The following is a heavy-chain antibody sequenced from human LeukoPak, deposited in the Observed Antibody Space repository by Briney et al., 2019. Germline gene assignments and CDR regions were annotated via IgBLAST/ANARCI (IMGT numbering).Heavy chain of an antibody. CDR3: AKDHGGIAN. CDR1: GFTFSSYG. CDR2: ISYDGSNK. J-gene: IGHJ3*01. V-gene: IGHV3-30*18. Sequence: GGSLRLSCAASGFTFSSYGMHWVRQAPGKGLEWVAVISYDGSNKYYADSVKGRFTISRDNSKNTLYLQMNSLRAEDTAVYYCAKDHGGIANWGQGTMVTVSS. D-gene: IGHD6-13*01.